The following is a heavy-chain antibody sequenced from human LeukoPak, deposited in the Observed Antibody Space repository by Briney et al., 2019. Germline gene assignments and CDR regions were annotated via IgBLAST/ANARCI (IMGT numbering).Heavy chain of an antibody. CDR3: ARIRGVTSRGFDY. CDR2: ISAYSGNT. Sequence: GASVKVSCKASVYSFTNFGITWVRQAPGQGLEWMGWISAYSGNTNYAQKLQGRVTMTTDTSTSTASMELRSLRSDDAAVYYCARIRGVTSRGFDYWGQGTLVTVSS. CDR1: VYSFTNFG. J-gene: IGHJ4*02. D-gene: IGHD3-10*01. V-gene: IGHV1-18*01.